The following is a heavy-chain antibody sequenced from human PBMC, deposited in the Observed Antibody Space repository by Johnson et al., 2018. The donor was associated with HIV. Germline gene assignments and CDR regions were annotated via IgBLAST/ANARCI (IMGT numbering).Heavy chain of an antibody. CDR1: GFTFDDYG. Sequence: VQLVESGGGVVRPGGSLRLSCAASGFTFDDYGMSWVRQTPGKGLEWVAGISWNSGNIGYADSVKGRFTISRDNSKNSLYLQMNSLRAEDTALYYCAKDIRSSSFVGYGAFDIWGQGTMVTVSS. V-gene: IGHV3-20*04. CDR3: AKDIRSSSFVGYGAFDI. CDR2: ISWNSGNI. D-gene: IGHD5-18*01. J-gene: IGHJ3*02.